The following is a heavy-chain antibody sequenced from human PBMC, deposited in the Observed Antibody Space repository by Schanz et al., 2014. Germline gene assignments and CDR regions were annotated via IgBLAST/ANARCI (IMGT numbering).Heavy chain of an antibody. CDR2: IYSSGST. CDR1: GFIVSDNY. V-gene: IGHV3-66*01. Sequence: DVQLVESGGGLVQPGGSLRLSCAASGFIVSDNYMHWVRQAPGKGLEWVSTIYSSGSTYYADSVRGRFTISRDNSMNTLFLQMSSLRAEDTAVYYCARDGDFDYWGQGTLVTVSS. J-gene: IGHJ4*02. CDR3: ARDGDFDY.